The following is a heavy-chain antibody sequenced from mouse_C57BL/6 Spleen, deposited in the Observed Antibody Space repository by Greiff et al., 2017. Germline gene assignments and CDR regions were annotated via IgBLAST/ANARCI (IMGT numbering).Heavy chain of an antibody. CDR3: ARKSHYWYLDV. CDR2: INPYNGGT. D-gene: IGHD1-3*01. V-gene: IGHV1-19*01. J-gene: IGHJ1*03. CDR1: GYTFTDYY. Sequence: VQLQQSGPVLVKPGASVKMSCKASGYTFTDYYMNWVKQSHGKSLEWIGVINPYNGGTSYNQKFKGKATLTVDKSSSTAYMELNSLTSEDSAVYYCARKSHYWYLDVWGTGTTVTVSS.